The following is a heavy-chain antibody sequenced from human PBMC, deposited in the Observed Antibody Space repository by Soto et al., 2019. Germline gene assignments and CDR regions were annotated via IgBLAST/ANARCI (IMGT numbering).Heavy chain of an antibody. V-gene: IGHV2-5*02. CDR2: IYWDDDK. CDR3: AHRGVSSWFDF. J-gene: IGHJ4*02. CDR1: GFSLYTRGVG. Sequence: QITLKESGPTLVKPTQTLTLTCTFSGFSLYTRGVGVGWIRQPPGKALEWLALIYWDDDKRYSPSLKTRLTITKDTSKHQVVLTMDNMDPVDTATYSCAHRGVSSWFDFWGQGTLVTVSS. D-gene: IGHD6-13*01.